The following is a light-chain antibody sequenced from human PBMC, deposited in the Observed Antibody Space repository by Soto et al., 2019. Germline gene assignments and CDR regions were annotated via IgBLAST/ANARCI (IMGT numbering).Light chain of an antibody. CDR3: QQYGSSSWT. CDR1: QSVGSN. Sequence: EILLTQSPVTLPVSPGERATLSCRASQSVGSNLAWYQQKPGQAPRLLIYGASSRATGIPDRFSGSGSGTDFTLTISRLEPEDFAVYYCQQYGSSSWTFGQGTKVDIK. J-gene: IGKJ1*01. CDR2: GAS. V-gene: IGKV3-20*01.